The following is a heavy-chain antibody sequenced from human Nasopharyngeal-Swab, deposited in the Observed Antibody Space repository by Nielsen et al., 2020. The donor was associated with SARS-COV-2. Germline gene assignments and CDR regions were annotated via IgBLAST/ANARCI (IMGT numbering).Heavy chain of an antibody. Sequence: GESLKISCAASGFTVSSNYMSWVRQAPGKGLEWVSVIYSGGSTYYADSVKGRFTISRDNSKNTLYLQMNSLRAEDTAVYYCARDGDIVVVPAAIIWEGAFDIWGQGTMVTVSS. CDR2: IYSGGST. CDR1: GFTVSSNY. V-gene: IGHV3-53*01. J-gene: IGHJ3*02. CDR3: ARDGDIVVVPAAIIWEGAFDI. D-gene: IGHD2-2*02.